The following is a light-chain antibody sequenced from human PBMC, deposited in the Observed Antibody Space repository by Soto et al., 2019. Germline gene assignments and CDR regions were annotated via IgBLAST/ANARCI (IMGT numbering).Light chain of an antibody. CDR1: QSVSSN. CDR3: QQYNNWSLT. CDR2: GAS. Sequence: EIVMTQSPATLSVSPGERATLSCRASQSVSSNLAWSQQKPGQSPRLLFYGASTRATGIPARFSGSGSGTECTLTISSLQSEYFAVYFCQQYNNWSLTFGGGTKVEIK. J-gene: IGKJ4*01. V-gene: IGKV3-15*01.